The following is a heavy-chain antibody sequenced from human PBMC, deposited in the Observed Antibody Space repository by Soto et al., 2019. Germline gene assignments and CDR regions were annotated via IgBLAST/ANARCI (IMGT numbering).Heavy chain of an antibody. Sequence: SETLSLTCAVYGGSLSGFYWSWIRQPPGKGLEWIGEINHSGSTNYNPSLKSRVTMSVDTSKNQFSLKLSSVTAADTAVYYCARGNRGVIITDYWGQGTLVTVS. D-gene: IGHD3-10*01. V-gene: IGHV4-34*01. CDR1: GGSLSGFY. CDR3: ARGNRGVIITDY. CDR2: INHSGST. J-gene: IGHJ4*02.